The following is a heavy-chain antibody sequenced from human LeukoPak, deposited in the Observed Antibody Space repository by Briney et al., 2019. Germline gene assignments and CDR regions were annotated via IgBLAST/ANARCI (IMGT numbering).Heavy chain of an antibody. CDR3: ARGWFGESHPFDY. D-gene: IGHD3-10*01. V-gene: IGHV1-69*04. J-gene: IGHJ4*02. CDR2: IIPILGIA. CDR1: GGTFSSYA. Sequence: SVKVSCKASGGTFSSYAISWVRQAPGQGLEWMGRIIPILGIANYAQKLQGRVTMTTDTSTSTAYMELRSLRSDDTAVYYCARGWFGESHPFDYWGQGTLVTVSS.